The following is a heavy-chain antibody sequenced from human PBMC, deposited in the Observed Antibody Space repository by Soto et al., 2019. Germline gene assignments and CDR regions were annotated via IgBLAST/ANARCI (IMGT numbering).Heavy chain of an antibody. CDR1: GYTFSAFW. Sequence: GESLKISCQASGYTFSAFWITWVRQMPGKGLEWMATIDPRDSYSNYSLSFQGHVTISADKSIGSAYLHWSTLEASDTAIYYCARLSTGFCPKTTCQHYFGTDGWGQRTTVTVS. J-gene: IGHJ6*02. CDR2: IDPRDSYS. D-gene: IGHD3-3*01. CDR3: ARLSTGFCPKTTCQHYFGTDG. V-gene: IGHV5-10-1*01.